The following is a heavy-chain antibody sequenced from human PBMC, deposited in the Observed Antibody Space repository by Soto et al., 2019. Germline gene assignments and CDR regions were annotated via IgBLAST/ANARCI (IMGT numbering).Heavy chain of an antibody. V-gene: IGHV4-30-4*01. D-gene: IGHD3-10*01. CDR1: GASISTGQSY. Sequence: SETLSLTCSVSGASISTGQSYWTWVRQSPGKGPEWIGYIYYNGDTYNNPSLRSRLTISIDTSKNQFFLNLKSVTAADTAVYYCARALGDASVHHWGQGTLVTVSS. CDR3: ARALGDASVHH. J-gene: IGHJ4*02. CDR2: IYYNGDT.